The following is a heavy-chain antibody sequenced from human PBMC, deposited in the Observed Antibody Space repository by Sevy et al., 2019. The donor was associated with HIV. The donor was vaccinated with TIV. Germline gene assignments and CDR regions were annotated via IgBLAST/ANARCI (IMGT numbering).Heavy chain of an antibody. J-gene: IGHJ5*02. CDR2: ISSSSSYI. CDR3: ARASSPICSGGSCSVRGNWFDP. D-gene: IGHD2-15*01. Sequence: GGSLRLSCAASGFTFSSYSMNWVRQAPGKGLEWVSSISSSSSYIYYADAVKGRFTISRDNAKNAVYLQMNSLRAEDTAVYYCARASSPICSGGSCSVRGNWFDPWGQGTLVTVSS. V-gene: IGHV3-21*01. CDR1: GFTFSSYS.